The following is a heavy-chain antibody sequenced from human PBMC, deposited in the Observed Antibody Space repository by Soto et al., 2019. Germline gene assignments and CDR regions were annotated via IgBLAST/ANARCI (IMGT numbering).Heavy chain of an antibody. CDR3: AREGGLTTGGFKFDY. D-gene: IGHD1-1*01. J-gene: IGHJ4*02. CDR2: IIPPLSAP. CDR1: GGEFSAFA. V-gene: IGHV1-69*01. Sequence: VQLVQSGAEVRKPGSSVKVSCKVSGGEFSAFALSWVRQARGQGLEWMGGIIPPLSAPKYAQKFQGRVTIVADESTSTAFMELNSLRSEDTAVYYCAREGGLTTGGFKFDYWGQGTLVTVSS.